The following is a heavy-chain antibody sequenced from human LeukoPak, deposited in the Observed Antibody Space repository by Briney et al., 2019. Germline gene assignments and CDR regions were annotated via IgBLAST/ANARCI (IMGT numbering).Heavy chain of an antibody. CDR1: GFTFSNAW. V-gene: IGHV3-15*01. CDR3: TTGFFGVVNDAFDI. J-gene: IGHJ3*02. CDR2: IYSKTDGGTT. D-gene: IGHD3-3*01. Sequence: PGGSLRLSCAASGFTFSNAWMNWVRQAPGKGLEGVGRIYSKTDGGTTDYAAPVKGRFTISRDDSKNTLYLQMNSLGTADAAVYHCTTGFFGVVNDAFDIWGHGTMVTVSS.